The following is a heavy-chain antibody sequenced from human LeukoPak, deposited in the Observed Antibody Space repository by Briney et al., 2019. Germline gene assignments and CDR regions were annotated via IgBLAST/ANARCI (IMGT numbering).Heavy chain of an antibody. CDR3: ARQSCSSTSCHDAFDI. Sequence: GGSLRLSXKGSGYSFTSYWIGWVGQMPGKGLEWMGISYPGDSDARYSPSFEGQVTISADKSISTAYLQWSSLKASDTAMYYCARQSCSSTSCHDAFDIWGQGTMVTVSP. D-gene: IGHD2-2*01. CDR2: SYPGDSDA. J-gene: IGHJ3*02. CDR1: GYSFTSYW. V-gene: IGHV5-51*01.